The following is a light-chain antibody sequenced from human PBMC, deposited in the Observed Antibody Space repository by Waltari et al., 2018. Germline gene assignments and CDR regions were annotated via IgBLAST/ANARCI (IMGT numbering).Light chain of an antibody. V-gene: IGLV2-8*01. CDR1: GSDIGGYNF. Sequence: QSALTQPPSASGSPGQSVTISCTGTGSDIGGYNFVSWYQHHPVRAPKLLIYDVSKRPSGVPDRCSGSKSGNTASLTVSGLQAEDEGDYYCSSYAGSNNILFGGGTKVTVL. J-gene: IGLJ2*01. CDR3: SSYAGSNNIL. CDR2: DVS.